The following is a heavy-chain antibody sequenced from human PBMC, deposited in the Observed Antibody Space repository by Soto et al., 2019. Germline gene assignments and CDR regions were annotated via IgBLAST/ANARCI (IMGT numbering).Heavy chain of an antibody. D-gene: IGHD1-26*01. V-gene: IGHV5-10-1*01. Sequence: PGESLKISCQGSGYSFTSYWISWVRPMPGKGLEWMGRIDPSDSYTNYSPSFQGHVTISADKSISTAYLQWSSLKASDTAMYYCARTDSGSYRAPFDYWGQGTLVTVSS. J-gene: IGHJ4*02. CDR3: ARTDSGSYRAPFDY. CDR2: IDPSDSYT. CDR1: GYSFTSYW.